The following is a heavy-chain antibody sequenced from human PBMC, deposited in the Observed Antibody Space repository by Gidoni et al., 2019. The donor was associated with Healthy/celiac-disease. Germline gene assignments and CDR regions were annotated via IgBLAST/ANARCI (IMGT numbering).Heavy chain of an antibody. CDR3: ARDLVGAIFDY. CDR2: IKQDGSEK. J-gene: IGHJ4*02. V-gene: IGHV3-7*01. D-gene: IGHD1-26*01. CDR1: EFTFSSYW. Sequence: EVQLVESGGGLVQPGGSLKLSCAASEFTFSSYWMSWVGQAPGKGREWVANIKQDGSEKYYVDSVKGRFTISRDNAKNSLYLQMNSLRAEDTAVYYCARDLVGAIFDYWGQGTLVTVSS.